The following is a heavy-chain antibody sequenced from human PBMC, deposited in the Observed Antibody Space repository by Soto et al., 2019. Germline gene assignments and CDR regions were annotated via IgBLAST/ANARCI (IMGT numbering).Heavy chain of an antibody. D-gene: IGHD6-6*01. CDR1: GGTFSSYA. V-gene: IGHV1-69*06. CDR2: IIPIFGTA. Sequence: SVKVSCKASGGTFSSYAISWVRQAPGQGLEWMGGIIPIFGTANYAQKFQGRVTITADKSTSTAYMELSSLRSADTAVYYCARDAGVQQLVRPIVRYYYYGMDVWGQGTTVTVSS. J-gene: IGHJ6*02. CDR3: ARDAGVQQLVRPIVRYYYYGMDV.